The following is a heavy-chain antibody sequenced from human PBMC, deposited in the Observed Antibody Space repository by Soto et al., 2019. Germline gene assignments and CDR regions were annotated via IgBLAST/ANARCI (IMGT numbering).Heavy chain of an antibody. CDR2: IYYSGST. Sequence: SETLSLTCTVSGGSVSSGSYYWSWIRQPPGKGLEWIGYIYYSGSTNYNPSLKSRVTISVDTSKNQFSLKLSSVTAADTAVYYCARDLSRGSGMDVWGQGTTVTVSS. J-gene: IGHJ6*02. CDR3: ARDLSRGSGMDV. D-gene: IGHD6-19*01. CDR1: GGSVSSGSYY. V-gene: IGHV4-61*01.